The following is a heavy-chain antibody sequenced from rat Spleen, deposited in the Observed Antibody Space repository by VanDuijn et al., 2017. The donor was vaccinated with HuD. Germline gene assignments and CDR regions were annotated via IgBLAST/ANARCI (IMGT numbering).Heavy chain of an antibody. D-gene: IGHD1-6*01. V-gene: IGHV5-58*01. J-gene: IGHJ3*01. CDR2: ISTDGGDT. CDR3: TTYSDYGTSPFAY. Sequence: EVQLVESGGGLVQPGRSLKLSCVVSGFTFSSYWMYWIRQAPGKGLEWVSSISTDGGDTLYPNSVKGRFTMSRDNAKSTQYLKMDSLRSEDTATYYCTTYSDYGTSPFAYWGRGALVTVSS. CDR1: GFTFSSYW.